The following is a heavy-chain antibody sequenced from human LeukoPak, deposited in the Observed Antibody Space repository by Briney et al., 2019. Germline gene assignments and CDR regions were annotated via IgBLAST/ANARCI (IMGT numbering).Heavy chain of an antibody. V-gene: IGHV3-7*01. CDR3: AKDIVGGGDDY. CDR1: GFTFSSYS. D-gene: IGHD2-21*02. CDR2: IQEDGKKE. Sequence: GGSLRLSCAASGFTFSSYSMNWVRQAPGKGLEWVANIQEDGKKENYVDSVRGRFTISRDNAKNSIYLQMNSLRVEDTAVYYCAKDIVGGGDDYWGQGTLVIVSS. J-gene: IGHJ4*02.